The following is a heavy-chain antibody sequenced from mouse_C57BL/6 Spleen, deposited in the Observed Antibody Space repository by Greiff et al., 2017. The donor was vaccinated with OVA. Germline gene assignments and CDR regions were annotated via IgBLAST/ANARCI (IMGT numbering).Heavy chain of an antibody. CDR3: TRERRWDY. J-gene: IGHJ4*01. CDR1: GYTFTDYE. CDR2: IDPETGGT. V-gene: IGHV1-15*01. Sequence: LVESGAELVRPGASVTLSCKASGYTFTDYEMHWVKQTPVHGLEWIGAIDPETGGTAYNQKFKGKAILTADKSSSTAYMELRSLTSEDSAVYYCTRERRWDYWGQGTSVTVSS.